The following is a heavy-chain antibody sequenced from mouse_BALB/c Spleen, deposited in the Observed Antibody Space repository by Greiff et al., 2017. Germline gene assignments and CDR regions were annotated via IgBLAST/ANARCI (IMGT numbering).Heavy chain of an antibody. Sequence: QVQLKESGPGLVAPSQSLSITCTVSGFSLTGYGVNWVRQPPGKGLEWLGMIWGDGSTDYNSALKSRLSISKDNSKSQVFLKMNSLQTDDTARYYCARNRYERAMDYWGQGTSVTVSS. J-gene: IGHJ4*01. CDR2: IWGDGST. D-gene: IGHD2-14*01. CDR3: ARNRYERAMDY. V-gene: IGHV2-6-7*01. CDR1: GFSLTGYG.